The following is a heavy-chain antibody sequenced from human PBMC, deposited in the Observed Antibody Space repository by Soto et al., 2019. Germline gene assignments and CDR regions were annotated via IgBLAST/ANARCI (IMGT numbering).Heavy chain of an antibody. CDR2: ISGSGGST. CDR3: AKDSRYYGSGSMGFDY. V-gene: IGHV3-23*01. J-gene: IGHJ4*02. CDR1: GFTFSSYA. D-gene: IGHD3-10*01. Sequence: GGSLRLSCAASGFTFSSYAMSWVRQAPGKGLEWVSAISGSGGSTYYADSVKGRFTISRDNSKNTLYLQMNSLRAEDTAVYYCAKDSRYYGSGSMGFDYWGQGTLVTVSS.